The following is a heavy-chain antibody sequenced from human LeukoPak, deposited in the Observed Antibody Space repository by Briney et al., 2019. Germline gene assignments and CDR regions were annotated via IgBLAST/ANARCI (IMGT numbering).Heavy chain of an antibody. D-gene: IGHD5-24*01. V-gene: IGHV1-2*02. CDR3: ARRRWPGVFDY. CDR2: INPNSGDT. CDR1: GYTFTGYY. J-gene: IGHJ4*02. Sequence: ASVKVSGKASGYTFTGYYMHWVRQAPGQGLEWMGWINPNSGDTNYAQKFQGRVTMTRDTSSSTAYMELSSLRSEDTAVYYCARRRWPGVFDYWGQGTLVTVSS.